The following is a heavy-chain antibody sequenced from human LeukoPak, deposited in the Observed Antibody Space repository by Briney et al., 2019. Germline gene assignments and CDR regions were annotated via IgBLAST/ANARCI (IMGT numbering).Heavy chain of an antibody. CDR3: ARGPGYSSSWPSFYYYYGMDV. J-gene: IGHJ6*02. Sequence: ASVKVSCKASGYTFISYGISWVRQAPGQGLEWVGWISAYNGNTGYAQKFQGRVTMTRNTSISTAYMELSSLRSEDTAVYYCARGPGYSSSWPSFYYYYGMDVWGQGTTVTVSS. D-gene: IGHD6-13*01. CDR2: ISAYNGNT. V-gene: IGHV1-8*02. CDR1: GYTFISYG.